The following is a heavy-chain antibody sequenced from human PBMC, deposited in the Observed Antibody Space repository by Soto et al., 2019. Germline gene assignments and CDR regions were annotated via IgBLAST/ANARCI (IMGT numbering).Heavy chain of an antibody. D-gene: IGHD3-22*01. V-gene: IGHV3-30*18. Sequence: VGSLRLSCAASGFTFSSYGMHWVRQAPGKGLEWVAVISYDGSNKYYADSVKGRFTISRDNSKNTLYLQMNSLRAEDTAVYYCAKEKPEFYYDSSGYYLYFDYWGQGTLVTVSS. CDR1: GFTFSSYG. CDR2: ISYDGSNK. CDR3: AKEKPEFYYDSSGYYLYFDY. J-gene: IGHJ4*02.